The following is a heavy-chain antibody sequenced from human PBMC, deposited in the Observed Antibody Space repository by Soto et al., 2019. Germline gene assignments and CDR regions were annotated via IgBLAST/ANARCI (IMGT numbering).Heavy chain of an antibody. CDR2: ISGSGGST. V-gene: IGHV3-23*01. D-gene: IGHD3-22*01. J-gene: IGHJ4*02. CDR1: GFTFSSYA. CDR3: AKVSVYDSSGYYVY. Sequence: GGSLRLSCAASGFTFSSYAMSWVRQAPGKGLEWVSAISGSGGSTYYADSVKGRFTISRDNSKNTLYLQMNSLRAEDTAVYYCAKVSVYDSSGYYVYWGQGTLVTVSS.